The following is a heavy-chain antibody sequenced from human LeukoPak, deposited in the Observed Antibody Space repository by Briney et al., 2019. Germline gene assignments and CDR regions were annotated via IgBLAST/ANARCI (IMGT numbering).Heavy chain of an antibody. CDR3: AKGGAQWLVPFDY. V-gene: IGHV3-23*01. J-gene: IGHJ4*02. CDR2: ISGSGGRT. CDR1: GFTFSQYW. D-gene: IGHD6-19*01. Sequence: GGSLRLSCAASGFTFSQYWMSWVRQAPGKGLEWVSAISGSGGRTYYAGSVKGRFTISRDNSKNTLYLQMNSLRAEDTAVYYCAKGGAQWLVPFDYWGQGTLVTVSS.